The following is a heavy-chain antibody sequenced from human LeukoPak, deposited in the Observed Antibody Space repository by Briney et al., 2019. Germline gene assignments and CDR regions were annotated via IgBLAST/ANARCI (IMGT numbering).Heavy chain of an antibody. Sequence: SETLSLTCTVSGYSISSGYYWGWIRQPPGKGLEWIGIIYHSGSTYFNPSLKSRVTISVDTSKNQFSLKLTSVTAADTAVYYCARDVPTVQLWRTDAFDIWGQGTMVTVSS. D-gene: IGHD5-18*01. V-gene: IGHV4-38-2*02. CDR3: ARDVPTVQLWRTDAFDI. J-gene: IGHJ3*02. CDR2: IYHSGST. CDR1: GYSISSGYY.